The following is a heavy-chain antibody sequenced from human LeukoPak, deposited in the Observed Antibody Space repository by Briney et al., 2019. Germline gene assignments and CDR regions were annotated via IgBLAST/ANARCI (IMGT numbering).Heavy chain of an antibody. V-gene: IGHV1-2*02. J-gene: IGHJ4*02. Sequence: ASVKVSCXASGYTFTGYYMHWVRLAPGQGLAWMGWINPNSGGTNYAQKFQGRVTMTRDTSISTAYMELSRLRSDDTAVYYCARLSGDYYFDYWGQGTLVTVSS. D-gene: IGHD7-27*01. CDR3: ARLSGDYYFDY. CDR1: GYTFTGYY. CDR2: INPNSGGT.